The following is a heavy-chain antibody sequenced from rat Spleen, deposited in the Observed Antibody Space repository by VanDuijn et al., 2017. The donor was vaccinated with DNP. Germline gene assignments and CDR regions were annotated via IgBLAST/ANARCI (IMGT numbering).Heavy chain of an antibody. D-gene: IGHD1-6*01. CDR2: ISPSGGST. CDR3: ARRKNYGLSYYFDY. CDR1: GFIFSNYD. V-gene: IGHV5-25*01. J-gene: IGHJ2*01. Sequence: EVHLVESGGGLVQPGRSLKLSCAASGFIFSNYDMAWVRQAPTKGLEWVASISPSGGSTYYRDSVKGRFTVSRDNAKSSLYLQMDSLRSEDTATYYCARRKNYGLSYYFDYWGQGVMVTVSS.